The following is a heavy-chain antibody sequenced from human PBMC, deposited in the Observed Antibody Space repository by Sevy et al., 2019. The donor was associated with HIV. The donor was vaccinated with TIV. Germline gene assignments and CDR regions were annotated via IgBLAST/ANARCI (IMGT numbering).Heavy chain of an antibody. J-gene: IGHJ4*02. CDR2: IWYDGSNK. CDR1: GFTFSSYG. D-gene: IGHD3-22*01. CDR3: VSGAYYYESRTENFDY. Sequence: GGSLRLSCAAPGFTFSSYGMHWVRQAPGKGLEWVALIWYDGSNKYYADSVKGRFTISRDNSKNTLYLQMYSLGAEDTAVYYCVSGAYYYESRTENFDYWGQGTLVTVSS. V-gene: IGHV3-33*01.